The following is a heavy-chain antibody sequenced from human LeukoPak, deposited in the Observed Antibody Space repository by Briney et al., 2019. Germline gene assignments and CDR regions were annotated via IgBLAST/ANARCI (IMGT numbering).Heavy chain of an antibody. CDR3: AKDRSIVATTPHY. CDR2: IYSGGST. V-gene: IGHV3-53*01. CDR1: GFTVSSNY. Sequence: GGSLRLSCAASGFTVSSNYMSWVRQAPGKGLEWVSVIYSGGSTYYADSVKGRFTISRDNSKNTLYLQMNSLRAEDTAVYYCAKDRSIVATTPHYWGQGTLVTVSS. D-gene: IGHD5-12*01. J-gene: IGHJ4*02.